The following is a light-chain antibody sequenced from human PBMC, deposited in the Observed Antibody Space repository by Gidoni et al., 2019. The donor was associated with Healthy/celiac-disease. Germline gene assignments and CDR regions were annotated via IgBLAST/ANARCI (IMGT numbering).Light chain of an antibody. CDR1: QSISSY. V-gene: IGKV1-39*01. CDR3: RKSYSTPIT. Sequence: DIQMTESPSSLSASVGDGVSITCRASQSISSYLNWDQPKPGKAPKLQIYAASSLQSGVPSRFSGSGSGTDFTLTSSSLQPEDFSTYYWRKSYSTPITFGQGTRLEIK. J-gene: IGKJ5*01. CDR2: AAS.